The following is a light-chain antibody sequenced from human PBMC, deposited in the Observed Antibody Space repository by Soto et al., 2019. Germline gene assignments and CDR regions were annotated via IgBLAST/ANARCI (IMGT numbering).Light chain of an antibody. Sequence: EIVMTQSPATLSVSPGERASLSCRASQSVSSNLSCYQQKPVQAPRLLIYGASTRATGIPARFSGSGSGTEFTLTISSLQSEDFAVYYCQQYNNWLKITFGQGTRLEIK. V-gene: IGKV3-15*01. CDR1: QSVSSN. CDR2: GAS. CDR3: QQYNNWLKIT. J-gene: IGKJ5*01.